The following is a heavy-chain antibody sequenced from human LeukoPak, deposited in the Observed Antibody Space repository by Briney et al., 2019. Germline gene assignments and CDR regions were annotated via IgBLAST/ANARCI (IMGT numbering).Heavy chain of an antibody. Sequence: SDTLSLTCAVYGGSFSGYYWSWIRQPPEKGLEWIGEINRSGSTNYNPSLKSRVTISVDTSKNQFSLKLSSVTAADTAVYYCARDAAAGINWFDPWGQGTLVTVSS. CDR2: INRSGST. CDR3: ARDAAAGINWFDP. V-gene: IGHV4-34*01. D-gene: IGHD6-13*01. CDR1: GGSFSGYY. J-gene: IGHJ5*02.